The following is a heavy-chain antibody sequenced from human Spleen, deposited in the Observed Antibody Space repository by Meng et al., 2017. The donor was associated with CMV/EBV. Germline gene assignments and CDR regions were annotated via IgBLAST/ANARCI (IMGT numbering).Heavy chain of an antibody. V-gene: IGHV3-23*03. CDR1: GFTVSSYA. CDR2: IYSGGSRT. D-gene: IGHD6-19*01. Sequence: AASGFTVSSYAMSWVRQAPGKGLEWVSVIYSGGSRTNYADSVKGRFTISRDNSKNTLFLQMNSLRVEDTAVYYCARDHSSGEHYFDNWGQGTLVTVSS. J-gene: IGHJ4*02. CDR3: ARDHSSGEHYFDN.